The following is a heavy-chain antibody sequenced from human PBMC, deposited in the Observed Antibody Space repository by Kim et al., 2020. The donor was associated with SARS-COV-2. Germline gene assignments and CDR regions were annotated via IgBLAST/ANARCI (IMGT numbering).Heavy chain of an antibody. CDR3: ARGYCSSTSCYGAGY. Sequence: GESLKISCKGSGYSFTSYWIGWVRQMPGKGLEWMGIIYPGDSDTRYSPSFQGQVTISADKSISTAYLQWSSLKASDTAMYYCARGYCSSTSCYGAGYWGQGTLVTVSS. V-gene: IGHV5-51*01. CDR2: IYPGDSDT. J-gene: IGHJ4*02. CDR1: GYSFTSYW. D-gene: IGHD2-2*01.